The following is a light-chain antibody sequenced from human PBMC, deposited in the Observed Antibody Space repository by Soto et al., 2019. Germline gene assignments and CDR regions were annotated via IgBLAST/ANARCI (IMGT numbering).Light chain of an antibody. Sequence: QSVLTQPPSASGSPGQSVTISCTGTKSDIGVYDFVSWYQRHPGKAPRLIIYEVVQRPSGVPDRFSGSKSGNTASLTVSGLQAADEADYFCKSYAGSNTYVFGSGTKLTVL. CDR1: KSDIGVYDF. CDR2: EVV. V-gene: IGLV2-8*01. J-gene: IGLJ1*01. CDR3: KSYAGSNTYV.